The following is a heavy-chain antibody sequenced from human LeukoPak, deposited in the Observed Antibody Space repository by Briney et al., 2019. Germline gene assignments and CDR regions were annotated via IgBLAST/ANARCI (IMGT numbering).Heavy chain of an antibody. CDR1: GFTFSSYS. CDR2: ISSSSSYI. V-gene: IGHV3-21*01. Sequence: GGSLRLSCAASGFTFSSYSMNWVRQAPGKGLEWVSSISSSSSYIYYADSVKGRFTISRDNAKNSLYLQMNSLRAEDTAVYSCARSTMVRGVIGNYWGQGTLVTVSS. CDR3: ARSTMVRGVIGNY. J-gene: IGHJ4*02. D-gene: IGHD3-10*01.